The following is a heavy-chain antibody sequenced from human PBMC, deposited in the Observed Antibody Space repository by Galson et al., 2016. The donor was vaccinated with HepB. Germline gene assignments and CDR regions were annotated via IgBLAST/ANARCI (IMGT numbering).Heavy chain of an antibody. CDR2: IYPGDSDT. CDR1: GYKFTSYW. J-gene: IGHJ4*02. D-gene: IGHD6-13*01. Sequence: QSGAEVKKPGESLKISCQVSGYKFTSYWIGWVRQVPGKGLEWMGTIYPGDSDTRYSPSFQGKVTIPVDKSISTAYLQWSSLKASDSAMYYCARHELHSNSWYMDSWGQGTLVTVSS. CDR3: ARHELHSNSWYMDS. V-gene: IGHV5-51*01.